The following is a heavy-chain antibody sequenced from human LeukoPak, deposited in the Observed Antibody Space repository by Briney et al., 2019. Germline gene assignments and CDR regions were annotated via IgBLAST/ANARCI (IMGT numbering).Heavy chain of an antibody. CDR1: GGSFSGYY. CDR2: INHSGST. V-gene: IGHV4-34*01. CDR3: ARGRRARYYYYGMDV. Sequence: PSENLSLTCAVYGGSFSGYYWSWIRQPPGKGLEWIGEINHSGSTNYNPSLKSRVTISVDTSKNQFSLKLSSVTAADTAVYYCARGRRARYYYYGMDVWGLGTTVTVSS. J-gene: IGHJ6*02.